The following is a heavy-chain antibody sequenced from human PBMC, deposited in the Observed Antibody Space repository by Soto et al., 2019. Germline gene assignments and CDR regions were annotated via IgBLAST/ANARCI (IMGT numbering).Heavy chain of an antibody. CDR2: ISAHNGNT. Sequence: QVHLVPSGAEVKKPGASVKVSCKASGYTFTSYGITWVRQAPGQGLEWMGWISAHNGNTDYAQKLQGRVIVTRDTSTSTASMELRSPRSDDTAVYYCARVRYGDYMGQGSLVTVSS. CDR3: ARVRYGDY. V-gene: IGHV1-18*01. CDR1: GYTFTSYG. D-gene: IGHD1-1*01. J-gene: IGHJ4*02.